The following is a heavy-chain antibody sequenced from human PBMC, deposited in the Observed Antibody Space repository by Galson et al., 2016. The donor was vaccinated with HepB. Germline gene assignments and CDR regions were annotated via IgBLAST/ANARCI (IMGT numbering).Heavy chain of an antibody. CDR2: IYHSGST. J-gene: IGHJ4*02. Sequence: ETLSLTCAVSGGSISDDIWWTWVRQPPGKGLEWIGEIYHSGSTNYNPSLKSRVTISVDKSKSQFSLMSSVTAADTAVYYCATVRAGCSSTSCYFDNWGQGTLVTVSS. CDR3: ATVRAGCSSTSCYFDN. V-gene: IGHV4-4*02. D-gene: IGHD2-2*01. CDR1: GGSISDDIW.